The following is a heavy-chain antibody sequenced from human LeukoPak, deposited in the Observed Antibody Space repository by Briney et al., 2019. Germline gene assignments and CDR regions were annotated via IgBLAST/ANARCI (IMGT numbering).Heavy chain of an antibody. D-gene: IGHD6-19*01. J-gene: IGHJ2*01. CDR3: ARPGSGWYTWYFDL. CDR1: GYSISSGYY. CDR2: INHSGST. V-gene: IGHV4-38-2*02. Sequence: SETLSLTCTVSGYSISSGYYWGWIRQPPGKGLEWIGEINHSGSTNYNPSLKSRVTISVDTSKNQFSLKLSSVTAADTAVYYCARPGSGWYTWYFDLWGRGTLVTVSS.